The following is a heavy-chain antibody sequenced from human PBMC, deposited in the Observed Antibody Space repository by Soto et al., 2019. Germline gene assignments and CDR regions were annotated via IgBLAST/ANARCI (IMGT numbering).Heavy chain of an antibody. CDR3: AREVQYWFDP. D-gene: IGHD1-1*01. V-gene: IGHV4-59*11. CDR2: IYQSGTT. CDR1: GGSISSHY. J-gene: IGHJ5*02. Sequence: QVQLQESGPGLVKPSETLSLTCTVSGGSISSHYWSWSRQPPGKGLEWIGYIYQSGTTTYNPSLKSRLTISIDTSRNQFSLRLSSVTAADTAVYYCAREVQYWFDPWGQGTLVTVSS.